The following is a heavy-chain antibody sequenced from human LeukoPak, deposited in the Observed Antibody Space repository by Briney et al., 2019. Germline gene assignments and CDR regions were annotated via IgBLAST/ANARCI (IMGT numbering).Heavy chain of an antibody. D-gene: IGHD2-8*01. CDR3: ARDPDCTNGVCDAFDI. CDR1: GYTFTSYG. CDR2: ISAYNGNT. J-gene: IGHJ3*02. V-gene: IGHV1-18*01. Sequence: ASVKVSCKASGYTFTSYGISWVRQAPGQGLEWMGWISAYNGNTSYAQKLQGRVTMTTDTSTSTAYMELRSLRSDDTAVYYCARDPDCTNGVCDAFDIWGQGTMVTVSS.